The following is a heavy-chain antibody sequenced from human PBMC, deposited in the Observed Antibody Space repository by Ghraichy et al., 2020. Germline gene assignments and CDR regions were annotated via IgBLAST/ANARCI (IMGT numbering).Heavy chain of an antibody. Sequence: SETLSLTCTVSGGSISSYYWSWIRQPPGKGLEWIGYIYYSGSTNYNPSLKSRVTISVDTSKNQFSLKLSSVTAADTAVYYCARDGAGYYYDSSGYYYNYYYYGMDVWGQGTTVTVSS. J-gene: IGHJ6*02. D-gene: IGHD3-22*01. CDR1: GGSISSYY. CDR2: IYYSGST. CDR3: ARDGAGYYYDSSGYYYNYYYYGMDV. V-gene: IGHV4-59*01.